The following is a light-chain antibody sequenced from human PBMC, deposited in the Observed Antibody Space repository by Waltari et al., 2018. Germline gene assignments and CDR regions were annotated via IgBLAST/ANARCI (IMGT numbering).Light chain of an antibody. Sequence: QSALTQPASVSGSPGQSITFSCTGTASDAAPHNLVSWYQHHPGTAPKLIIYDCDKRPSGVSSRFSASKSGDTASLTISGLQSEDEADYYCCSYVGGAKVTFGGGTKVTVL. J-gene: IGLJ2*01. CDR1: ASDAAPHNL. V-gene: IGLV2-23*01. CDR2: DCD. CDR3: CSYVGGAKVT.